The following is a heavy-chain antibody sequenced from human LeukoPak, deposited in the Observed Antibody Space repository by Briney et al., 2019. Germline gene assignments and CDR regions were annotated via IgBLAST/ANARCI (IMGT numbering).Heavy chain of an antibody. CDR1: GDSVSSNSAA. CDR2: TYYRSKWYY. D-gene: IGHD1-26*01. Sequence: SQTLSLTCVISGDSVSSNSAAWNWIRQSPSRGLEWLGRTYYRSKWYYDYSVAVKSRVPINPDTSKNQFSLQLSSVTPEDTAVYYCVRDPVGGSTIFDCWGQGTLVTVSS. J-gene: IGHJ4*02. V-gene: IGHV6-1*01. CDR3: VRDPVGGSTIFDC.